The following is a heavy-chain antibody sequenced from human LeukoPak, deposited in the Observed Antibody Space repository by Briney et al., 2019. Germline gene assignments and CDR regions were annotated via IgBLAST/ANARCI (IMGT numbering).Heavy chain of an antibody. J-gene: IGHJ4*02. Sequence: GGSLRLSCAASGFTFSSYAMHWVRQAPGKGLEWVAVISYDGSNKYYADSVKGRFTISRDNSKNTLYLQMNSLRAEDTAVYYCARGSAAAGFGYFDYWGQGTLVTVSS. V-gene: IGHV3-30*04. CDR3: ARGSAAAGFGYFDY. CDR1: GFTFSSYA. D-gene: IGHD6-13*01. CDR2: ISYDGSNK.